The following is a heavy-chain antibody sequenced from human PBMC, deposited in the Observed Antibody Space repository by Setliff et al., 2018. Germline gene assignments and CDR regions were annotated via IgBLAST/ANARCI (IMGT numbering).Heavy chain of an antibody. CDR2: IKQDGSET. Sequence: PGGSLRLSCAASGPAFSNYYMSWVRQAPGKGLQWVANIKQDGSETYYADSVQGRFTISRDKNSLYLQMHSLRAEDTAVYYCAREGIRGYFYYYMDVWGKGTTVTVSS. V-gene: IGHV3-7*03. J-gene: IGHJ6*03. CDR1: GPAFSNYY. CDR3: AREGIRGYFYYYMDV.